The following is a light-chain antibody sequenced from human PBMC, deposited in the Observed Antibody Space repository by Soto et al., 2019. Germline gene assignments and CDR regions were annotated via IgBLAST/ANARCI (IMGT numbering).Light chain of an antibody. CDR2: DNN. CDR3: GTWDSRLRVVV. J-gene: IGLJ2*01. CDR1: SSNIGNNY. Sequence: QSVLTQQTSVSAAPRQKVTISCSGSSSNIGNNYVSWYHRVPGTAPKLLIYDNNERPSGIPDRFSGSKSGTSATLDITGLQTGDEGDYYCGTWDSRLRVVVFGGGTKVTVL. V-gene: IGLV1-51*01.